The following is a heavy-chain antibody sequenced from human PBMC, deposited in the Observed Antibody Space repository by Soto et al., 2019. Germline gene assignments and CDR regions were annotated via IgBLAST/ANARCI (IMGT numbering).Heavy chain of an antibody. V-gene: IGHV3-30-3*01. J-gene: IGHJ6*04. Sequence: PGGSLRLSCAASGIPFSNYGTYAMHWFRQAPGKGLEWVAVTSYDGSIKYYADSVKGRFTISRDNSKTTLYVDMNSLRADDTAVYYCASGLGARYDYGLHVWGEGTRVTVSS. CDR1: GIPFSNYGTYA. CDR3: ASGLGARYDYGLHV. CDR2: TSYDGSIK. D-gene: IGHD3-10*01.